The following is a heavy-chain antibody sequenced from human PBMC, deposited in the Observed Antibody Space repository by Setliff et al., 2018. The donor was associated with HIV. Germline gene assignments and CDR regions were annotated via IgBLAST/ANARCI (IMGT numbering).Heavy chain of an antibody. CDR3: ARGSGSY. D-gene: IGHD1-26*01. Sequence: GGSLRLSCAPSGFSFSNYWMHWVRQAPGEGLVWVSRINSDGSIIDYADSVKGRFTISRDNAKNSLYLQMNSLRADDTGVYYCARGSGSYWGQGTLVTVSS. CDR2: INSDGSII. CDR1: GFSFSNYW. V-gene: IGHV3-74*01. J-gene: IGHJ4*02.